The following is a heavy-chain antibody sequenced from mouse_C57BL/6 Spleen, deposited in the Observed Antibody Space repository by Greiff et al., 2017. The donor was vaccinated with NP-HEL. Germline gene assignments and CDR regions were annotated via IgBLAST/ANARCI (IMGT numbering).Heavy chain of an antibody. CDR1: GYAFSSSW. CDR3: AREGGDPVDY. V-gene: IGHV1-82*01. D-gene: IGHD3-3*01. J-gene: IGHJ2*01. CDR2: IYPGDGDT. Sequence: VQLQQSGPELVKPGASVKISCKASGYAFSSSWMNWVKQRPGKGLEWIGRIYPGDGDTNYNGKFKGKATLTADKSSSTAYMQLSSLTSEDSAVYFGAREGGDPVDYWGQGTTLTVSS.